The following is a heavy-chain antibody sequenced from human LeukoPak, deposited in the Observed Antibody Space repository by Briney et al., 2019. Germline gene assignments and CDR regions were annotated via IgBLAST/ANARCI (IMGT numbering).Heavy chain of an antibody. Sequence: GGSLRLSCVASGFTFSSYWMHWVRQAPGKGLEWVAVISYDGSNKYYADSVKGRFTISRDNAKNSLYLQMNSLRAEDTAVYYCGSDLSSPGDYWGQGTLVTGSS. CDR1: GFTFSSYW. V-gene: IGHV3-30-3*01. CDR2: ISYDGSNK. D-gene: IGHD6-13*01. CDR3: GSDLSSPGDY. J-gene: IGHJ4*02.